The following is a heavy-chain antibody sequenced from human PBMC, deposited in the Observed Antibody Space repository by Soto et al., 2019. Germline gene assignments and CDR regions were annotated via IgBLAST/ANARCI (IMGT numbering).Heavy chain of an antibody. J-gene: IGHJ1*01. V-gene: IGHV4-31*03. CDR2: IYYSGST. Sequence: QVQLEESGPGLVKPSQTLSLTCTVSGASITSGGYYCSWIRQHPGKGLEWIRYIYYSGSTYYNPSLQSRVTISVDTSKNQFSLKLSSVTAADTAVYYCTRSIQHWGQGTLVTVSS. CDR1: GASITSGGYY. CDR3: TRSIQH.